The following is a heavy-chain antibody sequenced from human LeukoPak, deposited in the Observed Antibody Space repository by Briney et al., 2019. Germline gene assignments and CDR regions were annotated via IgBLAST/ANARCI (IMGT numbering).Heavy chain of an antibody. Sequence: KSGGSLRLSCAASGFTFSDYYMSWIRQAPGKGLEWVSYISSSSSYTNYADSVKGRFTISRDNAKNSLYLQMNSLRAEDTAVYYCARGIDEWLYLNYWGQGALVTVSS. CDR3: ARGIDEWLYLNY. CDR2: ISSSSSYT. CDR1: GFTFSDYY. J-gene: IGHJ4*02. D-gene: IGHD3-3*01. V-gene: IGHV3-11*03.